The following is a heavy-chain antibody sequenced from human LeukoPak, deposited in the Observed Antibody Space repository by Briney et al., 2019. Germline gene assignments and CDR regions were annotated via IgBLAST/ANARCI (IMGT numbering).Heavy chain of an antibody. Sequence: PGGSLRLSCAASGFTFDDYAMHWVRQAPGKGLEWVSGISWNSGSIGYADSVKGRFTISRDNAKNSLFLQINSLRAEDTAVYYCANGGTYSGGPWGQGTLVTVSS. J-gene: IGHJ5*02. CDR2: ISWNSGSI. CDR1: GFTFDDYA. V-gene: IGHV3-9*01. CDR3: ANGGTYSGGP. D-gene: IGHD2-21*01.